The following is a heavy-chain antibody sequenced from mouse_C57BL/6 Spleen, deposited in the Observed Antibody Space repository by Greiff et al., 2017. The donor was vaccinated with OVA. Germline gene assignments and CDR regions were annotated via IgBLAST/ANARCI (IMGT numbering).Heavy chain of an antibody. J-gene: IGHJ4*01. V-gene: IGHV1-5*01. CDR3: TGTAQATDYAMDY. D-gene: IGHD3-2*02. CDR1: GYTFTSYW. Sequence: EVQLQESGTVLARPGASVKMSCKTSGYTFTSYWMHWVKQRPGQGLEWIGAIYPGNSDTSYNQKFKGKAKLTAVTSASTAYMELSSLTNEDSAVYYCTGTAQATDYAMDYWGQGTSVTVSS. CDR2: IYPGNSDT.